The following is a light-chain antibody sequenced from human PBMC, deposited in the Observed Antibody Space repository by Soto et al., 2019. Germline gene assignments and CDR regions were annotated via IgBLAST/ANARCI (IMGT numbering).Light chain of an antibody. Sequence: DIQMTQSPSTLSASMGDRVTITCRASQSISTWLAWYRQNPGKAPKLLIYDASNLESGVPSRFSGSGSGTEFTLTISSLQPDDFATYYCQQYNSDLYTFGQGTKLETK. V-gene: IGKV1-5*01. J-gene: IGKJ2*01. CDR2: DAS. CDR3: QQYNSDLYT. CDR1: QSISTW.